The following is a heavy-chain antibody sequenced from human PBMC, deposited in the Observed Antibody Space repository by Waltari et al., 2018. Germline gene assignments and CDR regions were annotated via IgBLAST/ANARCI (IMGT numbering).Heavy chain of an antibody. J-gene: IGHJ6*03. Sequence: QVQLQESGPGLVKPSETLSLTCTVSGDSISSYYWSWIRQPPGKGLEWIGYIYYSGRTNYSPSLKSRVTISVDTSKNQLSLKLSSVTAADTAVYYCARVVVVSATAYYYYYYMDVWGKGTTVTVSS. V-gene: IGHV4-59*01. CDR2: IYYSGRT. CDR3: ARVVVVSATAYYYYYYMDV. CDR1: GDSISSYY. D-gene: IGHD2-15*01.